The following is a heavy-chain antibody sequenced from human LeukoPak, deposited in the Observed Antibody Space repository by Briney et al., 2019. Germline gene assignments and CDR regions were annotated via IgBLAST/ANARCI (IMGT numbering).Heavy chain of an antibody. CDR2: FNNDGGGT. D-gene: IGHD5-12*01. Sequence: GGSLRLSCTASGFTFINYWIHWVRQPPGKGLVWVSRFNNDGGGTIYADSVRGRFTISRDNAKNTLYLQMNSLRAEDTALYYCAINGGGDSGYGNFDYWGQGTLVTVSS. V-gene: IGHV3-74*01. CDR1: GFTFINYW. J-gene: IGHJ4*02. CDR3: AINGGGDSGYGNFDY.